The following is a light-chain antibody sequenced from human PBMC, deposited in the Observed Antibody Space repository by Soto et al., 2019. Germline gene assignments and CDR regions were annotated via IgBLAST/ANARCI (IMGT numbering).Light chain of an antibody. CDR3: YSSADSTFV. CDR1: SSDVGSQNL. CDR2: ESS. V-gene: IGLV2-23*01. J-gene: IGLJ1*01. Sequence: QSVLTQSASVFGSPGQSITISCTGTSSDVGSQNLVSWYQHHPGKAPKLIIYESSRRPSGVSNRFSGSKSGNTASLTISGLQAEDEADYYCYSSADSTFVFGSGTKLTVL.